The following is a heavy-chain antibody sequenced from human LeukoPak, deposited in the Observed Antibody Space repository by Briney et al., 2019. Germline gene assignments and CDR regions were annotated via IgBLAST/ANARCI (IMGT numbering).Heavy chain of an antibody. V-gene: IGHV4-61*02. CDR1: GGSISSGSYY. Sequence: SETLSLTCTVSGGSISSGSYYWSWIRQPAGKGLEWIGRIYTSGSTNYNPSLKSRVTISVDTSKNQFSLKLSSVTAADTAVYYCARLSPRTHRDYWGQGTLVTVPS. CDR2: IYTSGST. CDR3: ARLSPRTHRDY. J-gene: IGHJ4*02. D-gene: IGHD3-16*02.